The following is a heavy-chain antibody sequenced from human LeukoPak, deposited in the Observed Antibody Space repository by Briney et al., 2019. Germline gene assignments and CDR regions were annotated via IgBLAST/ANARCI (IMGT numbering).Heavy chain of an antibody. J-gene: IGHJ4*02. D-gene: IGHD3-9*01. V-gene: IGHV1-69*13. CDR3: ARAHTRGLRYFDWLLYPFDY. CDR1: GGTFSSYA. Sequence: ASVKVSCKASGGTFSSYAISWVRQAPGQGLEWMGGIIPIFGTANYAQKFQGRVTITADESTSTAYMELSSLRSEDTAVYYCARAHTRGLRYFDWLLYPFDYWAREPWSPSPQ. CDR2: IIPIFGTA.